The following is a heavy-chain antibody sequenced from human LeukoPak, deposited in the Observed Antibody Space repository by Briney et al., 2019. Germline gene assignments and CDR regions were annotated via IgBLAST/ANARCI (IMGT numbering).Heavy chain of an antibody. CDR1: GFTFSSYW. V-gene: IGHV3-7*01. D-gene: IGHD6-19*01. CDR3: AKDRSTGWYAGFDF. J-gene: IGHJ5*01. Sequence: TGGSLRLSCAASGFTFSSYWMSWVRQAPGKGLQWVANINQDGSEKYYVDSVKGRFTISRDNAKNSLNLQMISLRPEDSAVYFCAKDRSTGWYAGFDFWGQGTLVTVST. CDR2: INQDGSEK.